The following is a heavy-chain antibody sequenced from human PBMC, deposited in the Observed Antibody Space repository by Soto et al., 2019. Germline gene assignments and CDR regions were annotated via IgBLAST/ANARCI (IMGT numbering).Heavy chain of an antibody. CDR1: GFTFSSYG. V-gene: IGHV3-33*01. Sequence: QVQLVESGGGVVQPGRSLRLSCAASGFTFSSYGMHWVRQAPGKGLEWVAVIWYDGSNKYYADSVKGRFTIYRDNSKNTLYLQMNSLRAEDTAVYYCARDLDCSSTSCYQYYYGMDVWGQGTTVTVSS. CDR2: IWYDGSNK. D-gene: IGHD2-2*01. J-gene: IGHJ6*02. CDR3: ARDLDCSSTSCYQYYYGMDV.